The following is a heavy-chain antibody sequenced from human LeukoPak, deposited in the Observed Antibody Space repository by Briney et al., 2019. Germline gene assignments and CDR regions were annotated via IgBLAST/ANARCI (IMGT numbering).Heavy chain of an antibody. CDR3: VRFAYGSDFFPGHY. D-gene: IGHD3/OR15-3a*01. CDR2: VYPGDSAT. J-gene: IGHJ4*02. Sequence: GESLKISCKGSGYIFANYWIGWVRQMPGKGLEWMGIVYPGDSATRYSPSFQGQVTISADRSITTAHLQWSSLKASDTAMYYCVRFAYGSDFFPGHYWGQGTRVTVSS. CDR1: GYIFANYW. V-gene: IGHV5-51*01.